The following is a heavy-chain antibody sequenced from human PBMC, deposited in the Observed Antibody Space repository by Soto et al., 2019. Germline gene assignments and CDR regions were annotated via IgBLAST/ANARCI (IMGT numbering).Heavy chain of an antibody. Sequence: QVTVKESGPVLVKPTETLTLTCTVSGFSLSNAGLGVSWIRQPPGKALEWLAHIFSNDEQSYSTSLKSRLTISKDTPKSQVVLTMSNIDPVDAASFHCASSHSTSWYWFDPWGQGTLVTVSS. J-gene: IGHJ5*02. CDR2: IFSNDEQ. V-gene: IGHV2-26*01. CDR1: GFSLSNAGLG. D-gene: IGHD6-13*01. CDR3: ASSHSTSWYWFDP.